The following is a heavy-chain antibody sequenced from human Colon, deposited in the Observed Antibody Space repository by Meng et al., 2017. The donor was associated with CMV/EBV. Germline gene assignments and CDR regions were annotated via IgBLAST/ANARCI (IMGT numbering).Heavy chain of an antibody. CDR1: GYTFTANH. J-gene: IGHJ4*02. CDR3: VRESWYFDF. CDR2: IYPQDGGT. Sequence: QVQLVQSGTEVKKPGASVKVSCKTSGYTFTANHLHWVRKAPGQGLEWMGWIYPQDGGTYFAQKFQDRVTLTRDTSITTAYMELSGLTSDDTDIYYCVRESWYFDFWGEGTLVTVSS. V-gene: IGHV1-2*02. D-gene: IGHD6-13*01.